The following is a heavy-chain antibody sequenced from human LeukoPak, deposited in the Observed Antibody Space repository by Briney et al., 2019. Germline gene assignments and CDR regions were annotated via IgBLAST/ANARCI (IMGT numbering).Heavy chain of an antibody. Sequence: SETLSLTCTVSGGSISSYYWSWIRQPPGKGLEWIGYIYTSGSTNYNPSLKSRVTISVDTSKNQFSLKLSSVTAADTAVYYCARYCNSTSCYGAFDIWGQGTMVTVSS. CDR1: GGSISSYY. D-gene: IGHD2-2*01. CDR3: ARYCNSTSCYGAFDI. CDR2: IYTSGST. V-gene: IGHV4-4*09. J-gene: IGHJ3*02.